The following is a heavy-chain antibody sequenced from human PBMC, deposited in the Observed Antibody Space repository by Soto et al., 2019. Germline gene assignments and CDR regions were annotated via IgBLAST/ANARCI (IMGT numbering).Heavy chain of an antibody. D-gene: IGHD2-2*02. V-gene: IGHV4-39*01. CDR3: ARHWLAASSIP. CDR2: IHYSGTS. CDR1: GDSISSSSQY. Sequence: SETLSLTCSVSGDSISSSSQYWGWIRQPPGKGLEWIGSIHYSGTSYYNPSLKSRVTIFVDTSKNQLSLKLSSVTAADTAVYYCARHWLAASSIPWGQETLVTVYS. J-gene: IGHJ5*02.